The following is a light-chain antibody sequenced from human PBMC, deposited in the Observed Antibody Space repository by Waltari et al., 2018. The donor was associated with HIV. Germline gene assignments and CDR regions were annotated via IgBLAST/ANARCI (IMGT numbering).Light chain of an antibody. CDR2: KDS. J-gene: IGLJ1*01. CDR1: ELAQQY. Sequence: YELTQAPSVSVSAGPTATISCPGDELAQQYGYWYQQKPGQAPVMVIYKDSERPSGIPERFSGSNSGTTVTLTISGVQAEDEADYYCQSADSSGTYVFGSGTKVTVL. V-gene: IGLV3-25*03. CDR3: QSADSSGTYV.